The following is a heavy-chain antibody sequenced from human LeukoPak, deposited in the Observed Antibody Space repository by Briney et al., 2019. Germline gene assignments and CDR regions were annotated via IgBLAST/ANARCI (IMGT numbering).Heavy chain of an antibody. Sequence: GRSLRLSCAASGFTFSSYAMHWVRQAPGKGLEGVAVISYDGSNKYYADSVKGRFTISRDNSKNTLYLQMNSLRAEDTAVYYCARRAGAYSHPYDYWGQGTLVTVSS. CDR1: GFTFSSYA. J-gene: IGHJ4*02. CDR2: ISYDGSNK. D-gene: IGHD4/OR15-4a*01. CDR3: ARRAGAYSHPYDY. V-gene: IGHV3-30*14.